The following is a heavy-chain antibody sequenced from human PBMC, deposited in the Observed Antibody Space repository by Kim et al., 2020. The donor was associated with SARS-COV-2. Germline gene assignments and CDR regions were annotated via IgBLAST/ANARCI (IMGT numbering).Heavy chain of an antibody. CDR3: ARDTGHYGSPSNAFDI. J-gene: IGHJ3*02. V-gene: IGHV4-59*01. CDR2: IYYSGST. Sequence: SETLSLTCTVSGGSISSYYWSWIRQPPGKGLEWIGYIYYSGSTNYNPSLKSRVTISVDTSKNQFSLKLSSVTAADTAVYYCARDTGHYGSPSNAFDIWGQGTMVTVSS. CDR1: GGSISSYY. D-gene: IGHD3-10*01.